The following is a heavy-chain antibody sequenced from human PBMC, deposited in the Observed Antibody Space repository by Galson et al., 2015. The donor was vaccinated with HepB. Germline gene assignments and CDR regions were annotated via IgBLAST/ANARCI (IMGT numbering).Heavy chain of an antibody. J-gene: IGHJ3*02. D-gene: IGHD2-21*02. Sequence: SLRLSCAASGFTFSDYYMSWIRQAPGKGLEWVSYISSSSSYTNYADSVKGRFTISRDNAKNSLYLQMNSLRAEDTAVYYCAREYCGGDCYSLSAFDIWGQGTMVTVSS. CDR2: ISSSSSYT. CDR3: AREYCGGDCYSLSAFDI. CDR1: GFTFSDYY. V-gene: IGHV3-11*06.